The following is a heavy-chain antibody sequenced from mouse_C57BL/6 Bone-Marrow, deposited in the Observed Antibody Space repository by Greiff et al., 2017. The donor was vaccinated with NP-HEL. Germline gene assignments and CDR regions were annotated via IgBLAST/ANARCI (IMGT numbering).Heavy chain of an antibody. CDR3: ASPDYYGSSPYWYFEV. CDR2: IYPRSGNT. V-gene: IGHV1-81*01. J-gene: IGHJ1*03. D-gene: IGHD1-1*01. Sequence: VKLVESGAELPRPGASVQLYCKASGYTFTSYGISWVKQRTGQGLEWIGEIYPRSGNTYYHEKFKGKATLTADKSSSTAYMELRSLTSEDSAVYFCASPDYYGSSPYWYFEVWGTGTTVTVSS. CDR1: GYTFTSYG.